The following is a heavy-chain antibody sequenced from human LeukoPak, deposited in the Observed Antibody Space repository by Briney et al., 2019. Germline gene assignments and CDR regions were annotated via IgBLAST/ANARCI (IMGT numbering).Heavy chain of an antibody. J-gene: IGHJ6*02. Sequence: SETLSLTCTVSGGSISSYYWSRIRQPPGKGLEWIGYIYYSGSTNYNPSLKSRVTISVDTSKNQFSLKLSSVTAADTAVYYCARLRGLYGMDVWGQGTTVTVSS. V-gene: IGHV4-59*08. CDR2: IYYSGST. D-gene: IGHD3-10*01. CDR3: ARLRGLYGMDV. CDR1: GGSISSYY.